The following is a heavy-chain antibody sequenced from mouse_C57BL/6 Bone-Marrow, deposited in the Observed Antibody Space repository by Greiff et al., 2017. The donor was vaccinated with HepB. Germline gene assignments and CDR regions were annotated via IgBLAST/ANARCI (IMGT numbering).Heavy chain of an antibody. CDR1: GFTFSDYG. V-gene: IGHV5-17*01. D-gene: IGHD2-4*01. CDR3: ARHYDPAWFAY. CDR2: ISSGSSTI. J-gene: IGHJ3*01. Sequence: EVNPVESGGGLVKPGGSLKLSCAASGFTFSDYGMHWVRQAPEKGLEWVAYISSGSSTIDYADTVKGRFTITRDNAKSTLFLQMTSLRSEDTAVYYCARHYDPAWFAYWGQGTLVTVSA.